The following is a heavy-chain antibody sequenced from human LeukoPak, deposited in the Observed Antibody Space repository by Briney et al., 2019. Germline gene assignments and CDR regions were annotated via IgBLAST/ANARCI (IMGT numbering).Heavy chain of an antibody. J-gene: IGHJ6*03. V-gene: IGHV3-23*01. CDR2: ISGSGGST. CDR3: AKIGDCSSTSCYYNYYYYMDV. Sequence: GGSLRLSCAASGFTFSSYAMSGVRQAPGKGLEWVSAISGSGGSTYYADSVKGRFTISRDNSKNTLYLQMNSLRAEDTAVYYCAKIGDCSSTSCYYNYYYYMDVWGKGTTVTVSS. D-gene: IGHD2-2*01. CDR1: GFTFSSYA.